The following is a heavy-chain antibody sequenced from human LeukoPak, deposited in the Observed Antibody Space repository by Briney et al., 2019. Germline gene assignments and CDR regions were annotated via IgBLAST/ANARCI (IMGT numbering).Heavy chain of an antibody. J-gene: IGHJ6*03. CDR1: GGSINSY. CDR3: ARTTDAHSGQTRYYSYYMDV. Sequence: PSETLSLTCTVSGGSINSYWSWIRQPAGKGLEWIGRISGSGTRTYNPAPHRRLSILIDTSKTQFSLRLMSVTAEDTAVYYCARTTDAHSGQTRYYSYYMDVWGKGTTVTVSS. CDR2: ISGSGTR. D-gene: IGHD6-25*01. V-gene: IGHV4-4*07.